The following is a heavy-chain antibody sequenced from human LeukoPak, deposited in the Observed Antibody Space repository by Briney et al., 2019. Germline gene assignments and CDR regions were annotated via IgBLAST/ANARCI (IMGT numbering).Heavy chain of an antibody. CDR3: ARLEGYGVGPYGMDV. V-gene: IGHV4-39*01. J-gene: IGHJ6*02. CDR2: IYYSGST. Sequence: SETLSLTCTVSGGSISSSSYYWGWIRQPPGKGLEWIGSIYYSGSTYYNPSLKSRVTISVDTSKNQFSLKLSSVTAADTAVYYCARLEGYGVGPYGMDVWGQGTTVTVSS. D-gene: IGHD5-18*01. CDR1: GGSISSSSYY.